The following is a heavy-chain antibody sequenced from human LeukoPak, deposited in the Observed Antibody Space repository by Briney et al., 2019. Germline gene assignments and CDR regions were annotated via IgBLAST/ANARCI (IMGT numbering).Heavy chain of an antibody. CDR3: ATIPVAAPFDY. Sequence: SVTVSRKASGYTFTGYYMHWVRQAPGQGLEWMGWINPYSGGTNYAQKYQGRVTRPRDTSIRTAYMELSRLRSDDTAVYYCATIPVAAPFDYWGEGTLVTVSS. J-gene: IGHJ4*02. D-gene: IGHD6-13*01. V-gene: IGHV1-2*02. CDR1: GYTFTGYY. CDR2: INPYSGGT.